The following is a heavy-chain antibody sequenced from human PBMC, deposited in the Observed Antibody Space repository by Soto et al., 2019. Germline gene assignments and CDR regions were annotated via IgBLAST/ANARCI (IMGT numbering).Heavy chain of an antibody. Sequence: EVQLLESGGGLVQPGGSLRLSCAASGFTFSSYAMNWVRQAPGKGLEWVSVISGSGDSTYYADSVKGRFTISRDNSKNTLYLQMTSLRAEATAVYYCARQSSSWYFDYWGQGTLVTVSS. CDR1: GFTFSSYA. CDR3: ARQSSSWYFDY. V-gene: IGHV3-23*01. J-gene: IGHJ4*02. CDR2: ISGSGDST. D-gene: IGHD6-13*01.